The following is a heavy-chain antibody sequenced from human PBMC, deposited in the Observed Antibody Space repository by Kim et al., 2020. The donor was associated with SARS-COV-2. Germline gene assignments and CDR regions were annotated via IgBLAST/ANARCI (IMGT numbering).Heavy chain of an antibody. V-gene: IGHV3-23*01. CDR1: GFTFSSYA. CDR3: GSLY. Sequence: GGSLRLSCAASGFTFSSYAMSWVRQSPGKGLEWVSVISHGGGNIDYADSVKGRFTISRDDSTKMLYLQMNSLRVEDTAVYYCGSLYWGQGTLVTVSS. J-gene: IGHJ4*02. CDR2: ISHGGGNI.